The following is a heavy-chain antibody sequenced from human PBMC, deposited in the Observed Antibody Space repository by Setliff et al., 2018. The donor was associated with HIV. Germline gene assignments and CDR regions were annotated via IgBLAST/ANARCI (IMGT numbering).Heavy chain of an antibody. V-gene: IGHV4-59*10. CDR1: GYPIDSGFY. J-gene: IGHJ4*02. Sequence: SETLSLTCAVYGYPIDSGFYWSWIRQPAGKRLEWIGRTYTSENTNYNPSFKSRVTISVDVSKNQFYLKLSSVTAADTAVYYCARLPDINSWPFDYWARGTLVTVSS. CDR3: ARLPDINSWPFDY. D-gene: IGHD6-13*01. CDR2: TYTSENT.